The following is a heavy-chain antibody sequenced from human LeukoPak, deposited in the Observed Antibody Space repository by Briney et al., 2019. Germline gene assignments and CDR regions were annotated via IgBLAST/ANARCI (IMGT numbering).Heavy chain of an antibody. D-gene: IGHD2-15*01. CDR3: ARVPRGGSENDAFDI. Sequence: TSETLSLTCAVYGGSFSGYYWSWIRQPPGKGLEWIGEINHSGSIYYNPSLKSRVTMSVDTSKNQFSLKLSSVTAVDTAVYYCARVPRGGSENDAFDIWGQGTMVTVSS. J-gene: IGHJ3*02. V-gene: IGHV4-34*01. CDR2: INHSGSI. CDR1: GGSFSGYY.